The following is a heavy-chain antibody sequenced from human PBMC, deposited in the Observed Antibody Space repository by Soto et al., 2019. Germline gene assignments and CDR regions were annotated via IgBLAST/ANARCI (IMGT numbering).Heavy chain of an antibody. D-gene: IGHD5-12*01. J-gene: IGHJ6*03. CDR2: IIPVLGMA. Sequence: QVQLVQSGAEMQKPGSSVKVSCQASGDIFDSLTSNWVRQAPGQGLEWMGRIIPVLGMANYAQKFQGRVTIIADKSTSTVYMELSSLTSEDTAVYYCARELGGYDYLYDYYYMDVWGEGTTVTVSS. CDR3: ARELGGYDYLYDYYYMDV. CDR1: GDIFDSLT. V-gene: IGHV1-69*08.